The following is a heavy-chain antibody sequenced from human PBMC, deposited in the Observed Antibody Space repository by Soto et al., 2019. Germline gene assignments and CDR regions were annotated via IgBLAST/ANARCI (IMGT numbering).Heavy chain of an antibody. V-gene: IGHV4-30-2*06. CDR3: ARGGAYDSFDX. Sequence: SDTLSLTFTVSGASISYVGFSWSWIRQSPGKGMELIGYISHLESTYFHPSFKSRLTMSIDRTRNQFSLKLSSVTAADMAVYYCARGGAYDSFDXWGQGVLVTVSX. CDR2: ISHLEST. J-gene: IGHJ4*02. CDR1: GASISYVGFS. D-gene: IGHD5-12*01.